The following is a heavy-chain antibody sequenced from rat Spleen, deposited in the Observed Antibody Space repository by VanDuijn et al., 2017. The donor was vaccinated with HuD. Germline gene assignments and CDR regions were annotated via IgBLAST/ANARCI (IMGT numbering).Heavy chain of an antibody. V-gene: IGHV5-17*01. CDR3: ARHGRGKTTYYYVLDA. D-gene: IGHD4-5*01. CDR1: GFTFSDYT. CDR2: IVDDGSST. Sequence: EVQLVESGGGLVQPGRSLKLSCSASGFTFSDYTMAWVRQAPKKGLEWVAAIVDDGSSTYYRDSVKGRFTISRDNAKNTLYLQMNSPRSEDTATYYCARHGRGKTTYYYVLDAWGQGVSVTVSS. J-gene: IGHJ4*01.